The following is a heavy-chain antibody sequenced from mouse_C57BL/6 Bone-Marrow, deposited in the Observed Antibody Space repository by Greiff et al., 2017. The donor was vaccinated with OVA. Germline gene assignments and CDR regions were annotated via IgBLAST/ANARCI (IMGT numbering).Heavy chain of an antibody. CDR1: GYTFTDYY. Sequence: EVQLQQSGPELVKPGASVKISCKASGYTFTDYYMNWVKQSHGKSLEWIGDINPNNGGTSYNQKFKGKATLTVDKSSSTAYMELRSLTSEDSAVYYCAIVSLGWYFDVWGTGTTVTVSS. J-gene: IGHJ1*03. CDR2: INPNNGGT. CDR3: AIVSLGWYFDV. D-gene: IGHD4-1*01. V-gene: IGHV1-26*01.